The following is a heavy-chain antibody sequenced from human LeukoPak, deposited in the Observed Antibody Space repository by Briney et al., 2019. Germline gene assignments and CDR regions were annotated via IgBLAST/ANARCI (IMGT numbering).Heavy chain of an antibody. CDR1: GFTFTSSA. V-gene: IGHV1-58*02. Sequence: SVKVSCKASGFTFTSSAMQWVRQARGQRLEWIGWIVVGSGNTNYAQKFQERVTITRDMSTSTAYMELSSLRSEHTAVYYCAAEMSYCSGGSCYEEGDYWGQGTLVTVSS. J-gene: IGHJ4*02. CDR3: AAEMSYCSGGSCYEEGDY. D-gene: IGHD2-15*01. CDR2: IVVGSGNT.